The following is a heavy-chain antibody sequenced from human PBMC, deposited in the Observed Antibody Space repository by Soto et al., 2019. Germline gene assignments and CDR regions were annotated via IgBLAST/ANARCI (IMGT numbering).Heavy chain of an antibody. Sequence: QVQLVQSGAEVKKPGASVRVSCKASGYVFTGFYLHWVRQAPGQGLEWMGWIFPNSGATNYAQKFQGRVTLTRDTSLSTGYMDLTRLTSDDTAVYYCARGRSLKWNWFDRWGQATLVTVSS. D-gene: IGHD2-15*01. CDR1: GYVFTGFY. CDR2: IFPNSGAT. J-gene: IGHJ5*02. V-gene: IGHV1-2*02. CDR3: ARGRSLKWNWFDR.